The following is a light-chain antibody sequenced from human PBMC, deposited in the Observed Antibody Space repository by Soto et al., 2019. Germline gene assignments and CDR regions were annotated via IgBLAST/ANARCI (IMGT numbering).Light chain of an antibody. CDR1: ERIYSAY. CDR3: QQYNSYSQT. CDR2: GTS. J-gene: IGKJ1*01. Sequence: EVVLTQSPGTLSLSRGERATLSCRASERIYSAYLGWYQQKPGQAPRLLIYGTSSRATGIPDRFSGSGSGTEFTLTISSLQPDDFATYYCQQYNSYSQTFGQGTKVDIK. V-gene: IGKV3-20*01.